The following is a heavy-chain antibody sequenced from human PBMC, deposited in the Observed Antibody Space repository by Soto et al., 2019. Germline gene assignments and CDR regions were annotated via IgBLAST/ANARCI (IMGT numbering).Heavy chain of an antibody. CDR2: IYWDDDK. CDR1: GFSLSSTRMA. D-gene: IGHD6-19*01. V-gene: IGHV2-5*02. CDR3: AHIVVAGLGYYFDY. J-gene: IGHJ4*02. Sequence: QNTLKESGPTLVKPTQTLTLTCTFSGFSLSSTRMAVGWIRQPPGKALEWLALIYWDDDKRYSPFLKSRLTITKDTSKHQVVLTMXNXDPVDTARYYCAHIVVAGLGYYFDYWGQGTLVTVSS.